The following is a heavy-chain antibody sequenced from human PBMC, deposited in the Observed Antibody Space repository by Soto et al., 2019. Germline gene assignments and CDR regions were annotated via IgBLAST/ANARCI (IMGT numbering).Heavy chain of an antibody. CDR1: GYTFTSYG. CDR2: ISAYNGNT. V-gene: IGHV1-18*01. CDR3: ARDTNIGYCSGGSCYYFDY. Sequence: ASVKVSCKASGYTFTSYGISWVRQAPGQGLEWMGWISAYNGNTNYAQKLQGRVTMTTDTSTSTAYMELRSLRSDDTAVYYCARDTNIGYCSGGSCYYFDYWGQGTLVTVSS. J-gene: IGHJ4*02. D-gene: IGHD2-15*01.